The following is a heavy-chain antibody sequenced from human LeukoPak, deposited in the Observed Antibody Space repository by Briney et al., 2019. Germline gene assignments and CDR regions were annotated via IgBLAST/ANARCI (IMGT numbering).Heavy chain of an antibody. CDR2: ISSSSSYI. CDR1: GFTFSSYA. V-gene: IGHV3-21*01. J-gene: IGHJ4*02. D-gene: IGHD4-17*01. Sequence: GGSLRLSCAASGFTFSSYAMSWVRQAPGKGLEWVSSISSSSSYIYYADSVKGRFTISRDNAKNSLYLQMNSLRAEDTAVYYCARDRTTVTAFDYWGQGTLVTVSS. CDR3: ARDRTTVTAFDY.